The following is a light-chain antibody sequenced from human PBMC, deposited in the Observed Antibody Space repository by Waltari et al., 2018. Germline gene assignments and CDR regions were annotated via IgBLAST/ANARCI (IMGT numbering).Light chain of an antibody. CDR1: PSISSY. V-gene: IGKV1-39*01. CDR2: AAS. CDR3: QQSYSTLFT. J-gene: IGKJ3*01. Sequence: DIQMTQSPSSLSASVGDRVTITCRASPSISSYLNWYQQKPGKAPKLLIYAASSLQSGVPSRFSASGSGTDFTLTISSLQPEDFATYYCQQSYSTLFTFGPGTKVDIK.